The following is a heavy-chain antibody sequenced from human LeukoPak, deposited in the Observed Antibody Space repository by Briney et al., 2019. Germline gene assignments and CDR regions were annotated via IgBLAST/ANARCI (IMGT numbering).Heavy chain of an antibody. V-gene: IGHV3-33*01. D-gene: IGHD2-2*01. CDR3: ARDSCGSPSCFDY. CDR2: IQYDGSIE. Sequence: GGSLRLSCTASGFTFSSYGMHWVRQAPGRGLEWVAAIQYDGSIEYYADSVKGRFTISRDQSKNTLFLQVNSLRAEDTAVYYCARDSCGSPSCFDYWGQGPLVTVSS. CDR1: GFTFSSYG. J-gene: IGHJ4*02.